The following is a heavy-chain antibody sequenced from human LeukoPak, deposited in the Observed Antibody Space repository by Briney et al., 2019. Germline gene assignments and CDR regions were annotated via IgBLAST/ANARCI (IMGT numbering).Heavy chain of an antibody. V-gene: IGHV4-59*01. Sequence: SETLSLTCTVSGGSISSYYWSWIRQPPGKGLEWIGYIYYSGSTNYNPSLKSRVTISVDTSKNQFSLDLNSVTAADTAVYYCARGAAHRVSDWFDPWGQGTLVTVSS. CDR2: IYYSGST. CDR3: ARGAAHRVSDWFDP. D-gene: IGHD6-13*01. CDR1: GGSISSYY. J-gene: IGHJ5*02.